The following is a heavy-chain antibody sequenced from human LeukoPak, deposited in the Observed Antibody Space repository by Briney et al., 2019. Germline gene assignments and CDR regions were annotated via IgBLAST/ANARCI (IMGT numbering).Heavy chain of an antibody. D-gene: IGHD1-26*01. Sequence: PGGSLRLSCVASGFTFSRYNMNWVRQAPGKGLEWVSSITSGSSYIFYADSVKGRFTISRDNAKNSLYLQMSSLRAEDTTVYYCVRYSGTYRDFWGQGTLVTVSS. CDR2: ITSGSSYI. CDR3: VRYSGTYRDF. CDR1: GFTFSRYN. J-gene: IGHJ4*02. V-gene: IGHV3-21*01.